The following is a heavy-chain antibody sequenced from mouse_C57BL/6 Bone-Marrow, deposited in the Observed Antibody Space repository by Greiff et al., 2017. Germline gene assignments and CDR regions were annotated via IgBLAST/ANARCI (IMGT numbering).Heavy chain of an antibody. J-gene: IGHJ2*01. CDR2: IYPRSGNT. Sequence: QVQLQQSGAELARPGASVKLSCKASGYTFTSYGISWVKQRTGQGLEWIGEIYPRSGNTYYNAKFKGKATLTADKSSSTAYMELRSLTSEDSAVYFCARDHYYGSSLYYFDYWGQGTTLTVSS. CDR1: GYTFTSYG. CDR3: ARDHYYGSSLYYFDY. V-gene: IGHV1-81*01. D-gene: IGHD1-1*01.